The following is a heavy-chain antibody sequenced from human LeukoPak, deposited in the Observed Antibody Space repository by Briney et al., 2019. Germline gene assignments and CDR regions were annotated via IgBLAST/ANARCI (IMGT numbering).Heavy chain of an antibody. CDR2: MSASGGRT. V-gene: IGHV3-23*01. CDR1: GFTFSSYA. CDR3: AKDREPDDDYYYYGMDA. D-gene: IGHD1-26*01. Sequence: GGSLRLSCAASGFTFSSYAMSWVRQAPGKGLEWISTMSASGGRTYCADSVMGRFTISKDNSKKLLYLRMNNLRAEDTAVYYCAKDREPDDDYYYYGMDAWGQGTTVIVSS. J-gene: IGHJ6*02.